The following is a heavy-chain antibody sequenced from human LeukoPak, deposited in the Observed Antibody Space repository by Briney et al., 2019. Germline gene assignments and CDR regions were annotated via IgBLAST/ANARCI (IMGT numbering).Heavy chain of an antibody. CDR1: AFTGSSNY. CDR3: ARDGNDSGYYYYGMDV. V-gene: IGHV3-53*04. D-gene: IGHD1-1*01. CDR2: IYSGGST. Sequence: GASLRLSCAASAFTGSSNYMSWLRQAPGMGLKWVSLIYSGGSTYYADCVKGRFTISRHNPKNTQYLQMNSLRAEDTAVYYCARDGNDSGYYYYGMDVWVQGSTVTVPS. J-gene: IGHJ6*02.